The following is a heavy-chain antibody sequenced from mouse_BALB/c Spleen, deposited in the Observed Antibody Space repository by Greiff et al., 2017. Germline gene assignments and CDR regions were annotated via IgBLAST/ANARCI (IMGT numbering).Heavy chain of an antibody. CDR3: TREIRYDYDGGFAY. Sequence: EVQLHQSGTVLARPGASVKMSCKASGYSFTSYWMHWVKQRPGQGLEWIGAIYPGNSDTSYNQKFKGKAKLTAVTSASTAYMELSSLTNEDSAVYYCTREIRYDYDGGFAYWGQGTLVTVSA. J-gene: IGHJ3*01. CDR2: IYPGNSDT. D-gene: IGHD2-4*01. V-gene: IGHV1-5*01. CDR1: GYSFTSYW.